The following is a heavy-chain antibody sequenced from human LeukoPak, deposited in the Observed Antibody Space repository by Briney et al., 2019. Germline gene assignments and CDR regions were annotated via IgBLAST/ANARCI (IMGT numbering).Heavy chain of an antibody. J-gene: IGHJ5*02. CDR2: ISAYNGNT. D-gene: IGHD3-10*01. V-gene: IGHV1-18*01. CDR3: ARDLGLRGVTNWFDP. CDR1: GYTFTSYG. Sequence: ASVKVSCKASGYTFTSYGISWVRQAPGQGLEWMGWISAYNGNTNYAQKLQGRVTMTRDTSTSTVYMELSSLRFDDTAVYYCARDLGLRGVTNWFDPWGQGTLVTVSS.